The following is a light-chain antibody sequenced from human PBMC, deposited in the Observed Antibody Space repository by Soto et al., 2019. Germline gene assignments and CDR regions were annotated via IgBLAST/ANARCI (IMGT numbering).Light chain of an antibody. CDR2: LSSDGSH. J-gene: IGLJ2*01. V-gene: IGLV4-69*01. Sequence: QLVLTQSPSASASLGASVKLTCTLSSGHSSYAIAWHQQQPEKGPRYLMKLSSDGSHSKGDGIPDRLSGSSSGAERYLTISSLQSEDEADYYCQTWDTGARVVFGGGTQLTVL. CDR1: SGHSSYA. CDR3: QTWDTGARVV.